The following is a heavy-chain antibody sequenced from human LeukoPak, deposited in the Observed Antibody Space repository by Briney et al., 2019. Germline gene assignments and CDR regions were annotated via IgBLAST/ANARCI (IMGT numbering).Heavy chain of an antibody. CDR1: GFTFSSYG. Sequence: GGSLRLSCAASGFTFSSYGMSWVRQAPGKGLDWVANIKQDGSEKYYVDSVKGRCTISRDNDTNSLYLQMNSLRAEERAVYYCAGRSMRWGQSPLVTVFS. D-gene: IGHD2/OR15-2a*01. V-gene: IGHV3-7*03. J-gene: IGHJ1*01. CDR3: AGRSMR. CDR2: IKQDGSEK.